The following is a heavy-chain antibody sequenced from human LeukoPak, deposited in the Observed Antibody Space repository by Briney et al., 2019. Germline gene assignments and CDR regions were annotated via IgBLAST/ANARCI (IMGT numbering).Heavy chain of an antibody. V-gene: IGHV4-34*01. CDR3: ARIQLGYCSSTSCYNLPGVRFDP. J-gene: IGHJ5*02. CDR1: GGSFSGYY. CDR2: INHSGST. D-gene: IGHD2-2*02. Sequence: SETLSLTCAVYGGSFSGYYRSWIRQPPGKGLEWIGEINHSGSTNYNPSLKSRVTISVDTSKSQFSLKLSSVTAADTAVYYCARIQLGYCSSTSCYNLPGVRFDPWGQGTLVTVSS.